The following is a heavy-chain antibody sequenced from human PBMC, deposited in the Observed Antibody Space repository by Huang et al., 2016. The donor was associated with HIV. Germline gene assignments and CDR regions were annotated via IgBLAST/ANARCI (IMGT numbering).Heavy chain of an antibody. J-gene: IGHJ3*01. Sequence: EVQLVESGGGLVRPGRSLRLSCAASGFTFDDYAMHWVRQTPGKGLEWVSGINWKSGNIAYADSERGRFTIARDNAKNSLYLQMNSLRPEDTALYYCAKDWGYDFGAFDFWGRGTMVTVSS. CDR3: AKDWGYDFGAFDF. CDR2: INWKSGNI. V-gene: IGHV3-9*01. D-gene: IGHD3-16*01. CDR1: GFTFDDYA.